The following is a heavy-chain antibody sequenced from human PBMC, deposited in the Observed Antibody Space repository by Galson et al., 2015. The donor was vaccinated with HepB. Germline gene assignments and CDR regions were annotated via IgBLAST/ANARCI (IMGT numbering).Heavy chain of an antibody. Sequence: SLRLSCAASGFTFSDYYMSWIRPAPGKGLKWVSYISSSSSYTNYADSVKGRFTISRDNAKNSLYLQLNSLRTEDTAVYYCARDSTTMRVVVSHYVPDVWGQGTTVTVSS. CDR3: ARDSTTMRVVVSHYVPDV. CDR2: ISSSSSYT. CDR1: GFTFSDYY. V-gene: IGHV3-11*06. J-gene: IGHJ6*02. D-gene: IGHD3-22*01.